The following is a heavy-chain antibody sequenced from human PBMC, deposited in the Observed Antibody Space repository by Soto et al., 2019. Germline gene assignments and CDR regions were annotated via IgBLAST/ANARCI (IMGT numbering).Heavy chain of an antibody. CDR2: INPNSGGT. CDR3: ARGGDIVLVPAASRGYYYYGMDV. J-gene: IGHJ6*02. Sequence: ASVKVSCKASGYTFTGYYMHWVRQAPGQGLEWMGWINPNSGGTNYAQKIQGWVTMTRDTSISTAYMKLSRLKSDDTAVYYCARGGDIVLVPAASRGYYYYGMDVWG. V-gene: IGHV1-2*04. CDR1: GYTFTGYY. D-gene: IGHD2-2*01.